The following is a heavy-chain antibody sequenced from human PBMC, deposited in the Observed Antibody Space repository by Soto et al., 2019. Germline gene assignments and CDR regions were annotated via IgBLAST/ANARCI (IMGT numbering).Heavy chain of an antibody. J-gene: IGHJ6*02. CDR2: IYYSGST. CDR1: GGSISSGGYY. Sequence: QVQLQESGPGLVKPSQTLSLTCTVSGGSISSGGYYWSWIRQHPGKGLEWIGYIYYSGSTYYNPSLKGRVTISVDTSKNQFSLKLSSVTAADTAVYYCAREVRRITMVRGVTRYYYYGMDVWGQGTTVTVSS. CDR3: AREVRRITMVRGVTRYYYYGMDV. D-gene: IGHD3-10*01. V-gene: IGHV4-31*03.